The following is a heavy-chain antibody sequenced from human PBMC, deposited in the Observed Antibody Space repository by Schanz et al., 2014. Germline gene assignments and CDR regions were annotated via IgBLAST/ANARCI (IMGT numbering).Heavy chain of an antibody. CDR2: ITSGSAK. V-gene: IGHV3-11*04. Sequence: QVQLVESGGGLVKPGGSLRLSCTASGFTFRDYQMTWIRQAPGKGLEWVSYITSGSAKFYADSVKGRFTISRDNAKNSLYLQMNSLRAEDTAVYYCARDKGGYYPFDYWGQGTLVTVSS. D-gene: IGHD3-3*01. J-gene: IGHJ4*02. CDR3: ARDKGGYYPFDY. CDR1: GFTFRDYQ.